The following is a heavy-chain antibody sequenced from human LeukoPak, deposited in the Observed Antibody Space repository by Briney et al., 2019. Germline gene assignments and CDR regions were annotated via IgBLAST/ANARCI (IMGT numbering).Heavy chain of an antibody. Sequence: GGSLRLSCAASGFTFSGSAIHWVRQAPGKGLEWVGRIRSKANSYATAYAASVKGRFTISRDDSKNTAYLQMNSLKTEDTAVYYCAKDGGLWVSAHWGDSWGRGTLVTVSS. D-gene: IGHD7-27*01. CDR1: GFTFSGSA. V-gene: IGHV3-73*01. CDR3: AKDGGLWVSAHWGDS. J-gene: IGHJ4*02. CDR2: IRSKANSYAT.